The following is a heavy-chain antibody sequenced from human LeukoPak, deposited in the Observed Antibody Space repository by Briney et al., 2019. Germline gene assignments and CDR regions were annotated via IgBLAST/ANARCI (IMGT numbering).Heavy chain of an antibody. CDR2: ISSSSSYI. CDR3: ARDWNYPAYYFDY. V-gene: IGHV3-21*01. J-gene: IGHJ4*02. D-gene: IGHD1-7*01. Sequence: GGSLRLSCAASGFTFSSYSMNWVRQAPGEGLEWVSSISSSSSYIYYADSVKGRFTISRDNAKNSLYLQMNSLRAEDTAVYYCARDWNYPAYYFDYWGQGTLVTVSS. CDR1: GFTFSSYS.